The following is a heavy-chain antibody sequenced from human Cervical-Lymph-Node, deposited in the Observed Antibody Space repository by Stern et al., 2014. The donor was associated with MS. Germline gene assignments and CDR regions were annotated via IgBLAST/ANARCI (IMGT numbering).Heavy chain of an antibody. CDR3: ATDRDDFRSGYSAPTKGYGLDV. D-gene: IGHD3-3*01. CDR1: GYTLTELS. V-gene: IGHV1-24*01. J-gene: IGHJ6*02. CDR2: FDPDDGET. Sequence: QVQLLQPGAEVKKPGASVKVSCKVSGYTLTELSMHWVRQAPGKGLEWMGGFDPDDGETIYAQKFQGRVTMTEDTSTDTAYMELSSLRSDDTAVYYCATDRDDFRSGYSAPTKGYGLDVWGQGTTVTVTS.